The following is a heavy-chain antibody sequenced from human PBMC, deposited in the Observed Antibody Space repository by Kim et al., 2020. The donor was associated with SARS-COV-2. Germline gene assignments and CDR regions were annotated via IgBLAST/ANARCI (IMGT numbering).Heavy chain of an antibody. CDR1: GGSFSGYY. Sequence: SETLSLTCAVYGGSFSGYYWSWIRQPPGKGLEWIGEINHSGSTNYNPSLKSRVTISVDTSKNQFSLKLSSVTAADTAVYYCASFRGYFDWLFHPWGQGTLVTVSS. CDR3: ASFRGYFDWLFHP. V-gene: IGHV4-34*01. D-gene: IGHD3-9*01. J-gene: IGHJ5*02. CDR2: INHSGST.